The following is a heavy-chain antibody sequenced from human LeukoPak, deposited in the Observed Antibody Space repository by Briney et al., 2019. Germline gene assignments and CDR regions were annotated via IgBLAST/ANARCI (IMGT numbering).Heavy chain of an antibody. CDR2: IYTSGST. CDR3: ARDHGSYSSSWYGRLGYYYYGMDV. D-gene: IGHD6-13*01. J-gene: IGHJ6*02. V-gene: IGHV4-4*07. CDR1: GGSISSYC. Sequence: PSETLSLTCTVSGGSISSYCWSWIRQPAGKGLEWIGRIYTSGSTNYNPSLKSRVTMSVDTSKNQFSLKLSSVTAADTAVYYCARDHGSYSSSWYGRLGYYYYGMDVWGQGTTVTVSS.